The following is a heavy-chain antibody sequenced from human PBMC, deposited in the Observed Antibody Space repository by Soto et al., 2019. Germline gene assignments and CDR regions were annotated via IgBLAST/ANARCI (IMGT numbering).Heavy chain of an antibody. J-gene: IGHJ5*02. CDR1: GFTFNNYA. V-gene: IGHV3-23*01. D-gene: IGHD1-26*01. Sequence: EVPLLESGGGLVQPGGSLRLSCAASGFTFNNYAMSWVRQAPGKGLEWVSGISGSSAGTYYADSVKGRFTISRDNSKKMLYLQMNSLRAEDTALYYCANGASWEALDAWGQGTLVTVSS. CDR3: ANGASWEALDA. CDR2: ISGSSAGT.